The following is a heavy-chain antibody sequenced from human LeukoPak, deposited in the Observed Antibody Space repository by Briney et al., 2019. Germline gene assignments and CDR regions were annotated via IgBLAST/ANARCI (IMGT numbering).Heavy chain of an antibody. Sequence: PGGSLRLSCAATGFTFSTYAMHWVRQAPGKGLEYVSAISSNGGSTYYANSVKGRFTISRDSSKNTLYLQMGSLRAEDMAVYYCARSAAGTATIDHWGQGTLVTVSS. CDR3: ARSAAGTATIDH. D-gene: IGHD6-13*01. J-gene: IGHJ4*02. V-gene: IGHV3-64*01. CDR1: GFTFSTYA. CDR2: ISSNGGST.